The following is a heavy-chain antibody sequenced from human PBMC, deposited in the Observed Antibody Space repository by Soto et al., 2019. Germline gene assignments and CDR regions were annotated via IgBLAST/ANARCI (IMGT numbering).Heavy chain of an antibody. V-gene: IGHV1-8*01. CDR2: MNPNSGNT. D-gene: IGHD6-13*01. CDR1: GYTFTSYD. J-gene: IGHJ3*02. Sequence: ASVKVSCKASGYTFTSYDINWVRQATGQGLEWMGWMNPNSGNTGYAQKFQGRVTMTRNTSISTAYMELSSLRSEDTAVYYCARLSGDSSSWVGAFDILGQGTMVTVSS. CDR3: ARLSGDSSSWVGAFDI.